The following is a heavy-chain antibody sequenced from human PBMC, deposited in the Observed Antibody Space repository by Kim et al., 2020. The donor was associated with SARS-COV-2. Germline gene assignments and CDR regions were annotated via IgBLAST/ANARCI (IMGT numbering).Heavy chain of an antibody. CDR3: ARGKGDNVMDWFDP. V-gene: IGHV3-23*01. CDR1: GFSLSSYA. D-gene: IGHD2-21*02. CDR2: FSGSAGNT. Sequence: GGSLRLSCAVSGFSLSSYAVGWVRQAPGKGLEWVSTFSGSAGNTYNADSVKGRFTASSDNSKNTLYLQMDSLGGEDTAIYYCARGKGDNVMDWFDPWGQGTLVTVAS. J-gene: IGHJ5*02.